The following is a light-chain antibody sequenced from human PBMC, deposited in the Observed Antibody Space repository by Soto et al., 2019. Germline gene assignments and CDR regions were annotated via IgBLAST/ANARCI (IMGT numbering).Light chain of an antibody. V-gene: IGLV2-14*01. CDR3: TSYTSSSTPYV. CDR2: DVS. CDR1: SSDFGGYTY. Sequence: QSVLAQPASVSGSPGQSITISCAGTSSDFGGYTYVSWYQQHPGKAPKLMIYDVSNRPSGVSNRFSGSKSGNTVSLTISGLQAEDEADYYCTSYTSSSTPYVFGGGTKVTVL. J-gene: IGLJ1*01.